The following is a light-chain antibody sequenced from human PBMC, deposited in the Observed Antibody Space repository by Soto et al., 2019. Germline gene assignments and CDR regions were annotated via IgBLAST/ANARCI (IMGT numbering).Light chain of an antibody. V-gene: IGLV1-44*01. Sequence: QLVLTQPPSASGTPGQRVTISCFGSSSNIGSNTVNWYQQLPGTAPKLLIYSDNQRPSGVPDRFSGSKSGTSASLAISGLQSEDEADYYCAAWDDSLPGPMMFGGGTKLTVL. J-gene: IGLJ3*02. CDR3: AAWDDSLPGPMM. CDR1: SSNIGSNT. CDR2: SDN.